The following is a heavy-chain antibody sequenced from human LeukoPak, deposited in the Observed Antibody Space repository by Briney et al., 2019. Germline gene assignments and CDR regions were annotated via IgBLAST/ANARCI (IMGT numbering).Heavy chain of an antibody. CDR2: IYYSGST. V-gene: IGHV4-59*11. D-gene: IGHD4-11*01. CDR1: GGSISSHY. Sequence: SETLSLTCTVSGGSISSHYWSWIRQPPGKGLEWIGYIYYSGSTNYNPSLKSRVTISVDTSKNQFSLKLSSVTAADTAVYYCARDYSNYGAAWFDPWGQGTLVTVSS. J-gene: IGHJ5*02. CDR3: ARDYSNYGAAWFDP.